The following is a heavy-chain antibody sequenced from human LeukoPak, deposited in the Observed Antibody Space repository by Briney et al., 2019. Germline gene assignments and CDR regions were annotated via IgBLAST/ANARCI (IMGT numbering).Heavy chain of an antibody. V-gene: IGHV3-21*01. J-gene: IGHJ4*02. CDR3: ARGQQKITMIVY. CDR1: GFTFSSYS. D-gene: IGHD3-22*01. Sequence: GGSLRLSCAASGFTFSSYSMNWVRQAPGKGLEWVSSISSSSSYIYYADSVKGRFTISRDNAKNSLYLQMNSLRAEDTAVYYCARGQQKITMIVYWGQGTLVTVSS. CDR2: ISSSSSYI.